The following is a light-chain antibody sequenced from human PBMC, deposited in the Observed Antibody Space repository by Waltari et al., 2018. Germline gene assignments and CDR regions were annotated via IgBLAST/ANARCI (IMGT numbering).Light chain of an antibody. Sequence: QSALTQPASVSGSPGQSITISCSGTDSDVGAYDFVSWYQQHPGKAPHLIIYEVSNRPSGISNRFAASKSGNTASLTISGLQAEDEADYYCCSFAGSGPHVVFGGGTKLTVL. CDR2: EVS. CDR1: DSDVGAYDF. CDR3: CSFAGSGPHVV. J-gene: IGLJ2*01. V-gene: IGLV2-23*02.